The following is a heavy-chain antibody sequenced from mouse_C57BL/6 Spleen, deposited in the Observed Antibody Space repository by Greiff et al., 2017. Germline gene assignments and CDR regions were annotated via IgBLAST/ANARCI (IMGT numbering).Heavy chain of an antibody. CDR3: ARVGSDWYFDV. D-gene: IGHD1-1*01. CDR2: INPNNGGT. V-gene: IGHV1-22*01. Sequence: EVKLQESGPELVKPGASVKMSCKASGYTFTDYNMHWVKQSHGKSLEWIGYINPNNGGTSYNQKFKGKATLTVNKSSSTAYMELRSLTSEDSAVYYCARVGSDWYFDVWGTGTTVTVSS. J-gene: IGHJ1*03. CDR1: GYTFTDYN.